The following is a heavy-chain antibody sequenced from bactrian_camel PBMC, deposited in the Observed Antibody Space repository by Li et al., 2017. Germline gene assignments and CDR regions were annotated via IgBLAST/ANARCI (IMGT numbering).Heavy chain of an antibody. V-gene: IGHV3S55*01. CDR2: IDVDGTA. J-gene: IGHJ4*01. CDR1: GYRYASYC. Sequence: HVQLVESGGGSVPAGESLRLSCEASGYRYASYCMGWFRQAPGKEREGVATIDVDGTATYANSVKGRFTISKDNAENTLYLQMDSLTPEDTAMYYCAAVGEDVLSLGASRYKVWGQGTQVTVS. CDR3: AAVGEDVLSLGASRYKV. D-gene: IGHD3*01.